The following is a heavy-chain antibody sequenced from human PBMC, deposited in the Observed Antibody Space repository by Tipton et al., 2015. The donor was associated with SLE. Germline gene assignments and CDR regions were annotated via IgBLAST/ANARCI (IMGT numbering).Heavy chain of an antibody. V-gene: IGHV4-39*07. CDR2: INHSGST. CDR1: GGSISSSSYY. J-gene: IGHJ2*01. CDR3: ARRRGWRYWYFDL. Sequence: TLSLTCTVSGGSISSSSYYWSWIRQPPGKGLEWIGEINHSGSTNYNPSLKSRVTISVDTSKNQFSLKLSSVTAADTAVYYCARRRGWRYWYFDLWGRGTLVTVSS. D-gene: IGHD6-19*01.